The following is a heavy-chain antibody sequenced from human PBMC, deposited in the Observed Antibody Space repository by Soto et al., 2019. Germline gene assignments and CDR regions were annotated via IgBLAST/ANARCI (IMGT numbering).Heavy chain of an antibody. V-gene: IGHV4-30-2*01. CDR1: GGAISSGGYS. CDR2: IYHSGST. D-gene: IGHD6-25*01. J-gene: IGHJ3*02. CDR3: ARGRPAFDI. Sequence: SETLSLTCAVSGGAISSGGYSWSWIRQPPGKGLEWIGYIYHSGSTYYNPSLKSRVTISVDRSKNQFSLKLSSVTAADTAVYYCARGRPAFDIWGQGTMVTVSS.